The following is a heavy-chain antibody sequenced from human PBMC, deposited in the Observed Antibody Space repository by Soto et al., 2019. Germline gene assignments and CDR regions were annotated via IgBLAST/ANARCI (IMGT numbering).Heavy chain of an antibody. Sequence: QVQLVQSGAEVQKPGSSVKVSCKASGGTFSSYAISWVRQAPGQVLEWMGGIIPIFGTANYAQKFQGRVTITADESTSTAYMELSSLRSEDTAVYYCARAAVEMASTKYYYYGMDVWGQGTTVTVSS. CDR3: ARAAVEMASTKYYYYGMDV. V-gene: IGHV1-69*01. CDR2: IIPIFGTA. CDR1: GGTFSSYA. D-gene: IGHD6-25*01. J-gene: IGHJ6*02.